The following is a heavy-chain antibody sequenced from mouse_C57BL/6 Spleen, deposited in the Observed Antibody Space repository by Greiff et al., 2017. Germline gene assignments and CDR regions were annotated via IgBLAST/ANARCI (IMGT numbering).Heavy chain of an antibody. D-gene: IGHD1-1*01. CDR1: GFTFTDYY. CDR2: IRNKANGYTT. V-gene: IGHV7-3*01. Sequence: EVQLQQSGGGLVQPGGSLSLSCAASGFTFTDYYMSWVRQTPGQALEWLGFIRNKANGYTTEYSASVKGRFTNSRDNSQSILYLPMNALRAEDSANYDGAKYEGYGSSPFAYWGQGTLVTVSS. J-gene: IGHJ3*01. CDR3: AKYEGYGSSPFAY.